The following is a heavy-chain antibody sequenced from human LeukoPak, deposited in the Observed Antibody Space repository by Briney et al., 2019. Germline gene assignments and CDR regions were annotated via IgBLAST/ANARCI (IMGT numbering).Heavy chain of an antibody. J-gene: IGHJ3*02. D-gene: IGHD3-10*01. Sequence: ASVKVSCKASGGTFSSYAISWVRQAPGQGLEWMGGIIPIFGTANYAQKFQGRVTITADESTSTAYMELSSLRSEDTAVYYCAREGDYYGSGSYYKGGQVDAFDIWGQGTMVTVSS. CDR3: AREGDYYGSGSYYKGGQVDAFDI. CDR2: IIPIFGTA. V-gene: IGHV1-69*01. CDR1: GGTFSSYA.